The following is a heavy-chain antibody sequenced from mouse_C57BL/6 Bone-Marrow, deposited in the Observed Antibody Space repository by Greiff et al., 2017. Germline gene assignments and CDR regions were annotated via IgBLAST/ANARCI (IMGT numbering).Heavy chain of an antibody. Sequence: VQLKESGGGLVKPGGSLKLSCAASGFTFSDYGMHWVRQAPEKGLEWVAYISSGSSTIYYADTVKGRFTISRYNAKNTLFLQMTSLRSEDTAMYYCAMGSTWYFDVWGTGTTVTVSS. CDR1: GFTFSDYG. CDR3: AMGSTWYFDV. CDR2: ISSGSSTI. D-gene: IGHD1-1*01. J-gene: IGHJ1*03. V-gene: IGHV5-17*01.